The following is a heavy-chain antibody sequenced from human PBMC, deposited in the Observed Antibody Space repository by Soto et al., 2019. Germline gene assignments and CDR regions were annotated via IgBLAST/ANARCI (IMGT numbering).Heavy chain of an antibody. J-gene: IGHJ4*02. CDR3: ARGGGSTKVDY. Sequence: QVQLQESGPGLVKPSQTLSLTCTVSGGSITSSGYYWSWIRQHPGEGLEWIGFTSNSGSTSYNPSSKSRVTISVDTSSNQFSLNLKSVTVADTAVYYCARGGGSTKVDYWGQGTLVTVSP. D-gene: IGHD2-2*01. CDR1: GGSITSSGYY. CDR2: TSNSGST. V-gene: IGHV4-31*03.